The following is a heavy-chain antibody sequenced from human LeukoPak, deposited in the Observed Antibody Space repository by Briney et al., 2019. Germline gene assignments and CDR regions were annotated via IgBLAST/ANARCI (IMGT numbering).Heavy chain of an antibody. D-gene: IGHD3-10*01. J-gene: IGHJ3*02. Sequence: GASVKVSCKASGGTFSSYAISWVRQAPGQGLEWMGGIIPIFGTANYAQKFQGRVTITADESTSTAYMELSSLRSEDTAVYYCARFSTDMVRGVIDAFDIWGQGTMVTVSS. CDR1: GGTFSSYA. CDR2: IIPIFGTA. V-gene: IGHV1-69*13. CDR3: ARFSTDMVRGVIDAFDI.